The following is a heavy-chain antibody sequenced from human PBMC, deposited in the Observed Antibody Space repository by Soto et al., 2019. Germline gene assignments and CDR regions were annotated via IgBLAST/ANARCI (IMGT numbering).Heavy chain of an antibody. J-gene: IGHJ3*02. V-gene: IGHV1-3*01. D-gene: IGHD2-2*01. Sequence: ASVKVSCKASGYTFTSYAMHWVRQAPGQRLEWMGWINAGSGNTKYSQKFQGRVTITRDTSASTAYMELSSLRSEDTAVYYCALVKVPAAIHSPVIWGQGTMVTVSS. CDR2: INAGSGNT. CDR3: ALVKVPAAIHSPVI. CDR1: GYTFTSYA.